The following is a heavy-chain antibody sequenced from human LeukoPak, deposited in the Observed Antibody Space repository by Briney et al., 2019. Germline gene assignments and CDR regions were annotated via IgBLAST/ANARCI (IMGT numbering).Heavy chain of an antibody. D-gene: IGHD3-3*01. CDR1: GYTFTSYG. V-gene: IGHV1-18*01. J-gene: IGHJ4*02. CDR3: ARGAYYDFWSGYPMVDY. CDR2: ISAYNGNT. Sequence: ASVKVSCKASGYTFTSYGISWVRQAPGQGLEWMGWISAYNGNTNYAQKLQGRVTMTTDTSTSTAYMELRSLRSDDTAVYYCARGAYYDFWSGYPMVDYWGQGTLVTVSS.